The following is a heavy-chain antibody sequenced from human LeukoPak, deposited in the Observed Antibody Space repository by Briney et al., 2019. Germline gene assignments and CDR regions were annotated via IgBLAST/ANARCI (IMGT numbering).Heavy chain of an antibody. CDR2: INPNSGGT. Sequence: GASVKVSCKASGYTFTGYYMHWVRQAPGQGLEWMGWINPNSGGTNYAQKFQGWVTMTWDTSISTAYMELSRLRSDDTAVYYCARATYYDFWSGSYYYYYGMDVWGQGTTVTVSS. V-gene: IGHV1-2*04. CDR3: ARATYYDFWSGSYYYYYGMDV. J-gene: IGHJ6*02. CDR1: GYTFTGYY. D-gene: IGHD3-3*01.